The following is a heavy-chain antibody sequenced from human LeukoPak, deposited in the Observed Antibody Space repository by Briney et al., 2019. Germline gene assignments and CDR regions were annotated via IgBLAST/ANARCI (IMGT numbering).Heavy chain of an antibody. D-gene: IGHD3-22*01. J-gene: IGHJ3*02. CDR2: ISAYNGNT. CDR3: AREILKGNYYDSSGYYDAFDI. Sequence: ASVKVSCKASGYTFINFFMHWVRQAPGQGLEWMGWISAYNGNTNYAQKLQGRVTMTTDTSTSTAYMELRSLRSDDTAVYYCAREILKGNYYDSSGYYDAFDIWGQGTMVTVSS. V-gene: IGHV1-18*04. CDR1: GYTFINFF.